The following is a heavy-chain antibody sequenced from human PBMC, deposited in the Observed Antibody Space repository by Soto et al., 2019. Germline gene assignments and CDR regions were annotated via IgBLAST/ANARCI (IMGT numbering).Heavy chain of an antibody. CDR2: ISSSGSTI. D-gene: IGHD3-22*01. Sequence: RRLSCAASGFTFSDYYMSWIRQAPGKGLEWVSYISSSGSTIYYADSVKGRFTISRDNAKNSLYLQMNNLRAEDTAVYYCARDFDYYDTSGYYYGLFDYWGQGTLVTVSS. V-gene: IGHV3-11*01. CDR3: ARDFDYYDTSGYYYGLFDY. J-gene: IGHJ4*01. CDR1: GFTFSDYY.